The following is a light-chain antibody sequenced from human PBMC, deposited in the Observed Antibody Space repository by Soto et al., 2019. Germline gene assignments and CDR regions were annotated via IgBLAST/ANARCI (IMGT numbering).Light chain of an antibody. CDR3: QQRSYWPIT. Sequence: DIQMTQSPSTLSASVGDRVTITCRASQSISSWLAWYQQKPGKAPKLLIYKASSLESGVPSRFSGSGSGTEFTLTISSLQPDDFAVYYCQQRSYWPITFGQGTRLEIK. CDR2: KAS. J-gene: IGKJ5*01. CDR1: QSISSW. V-gene: IGKV1-5*03.